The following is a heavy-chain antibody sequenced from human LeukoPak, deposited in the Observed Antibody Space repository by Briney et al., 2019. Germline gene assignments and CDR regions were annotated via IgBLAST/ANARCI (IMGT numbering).Heavy chain of an antibody. J-gene: IGHJ4*02. V-gene: IGHV1-69*05. Sequence: SVKVSCKASGGTFSSYVINWVRQAPGQGLEWMGGIIPIFGTANYAQKFQGRVTITRNTSISTAYMELSSLRSEDTAVYYCARAKRDSGSYYFDYWGQGTLVTVSS. CDR2: IIPIFGTA. CDR3: ARAKRDSGSYYFDY. D-gene: IGHD1-26*01. CDR1: GGTFSSYV.